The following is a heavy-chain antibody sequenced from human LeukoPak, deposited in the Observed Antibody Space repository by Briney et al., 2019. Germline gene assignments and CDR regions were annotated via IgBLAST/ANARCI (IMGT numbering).Heavy chain of an antibody. V-gene: IGHV3-21*01. CDR3: AREVEMATIN. J-gene: IGHJ4*02. Sequence: GGSLRLSCAASGFTFSSYSMNWVRQAPGKGLEWASSISSSSSYIYYADSVKGRFTISRDNAENSLYLQMNSLRAEDTAVYYCAREVEMATINWGQGTLVTVSS. CDR1: GFTFSSYS. CDR2: ISSSSSYI. D-gene: IGHD5-24*01.